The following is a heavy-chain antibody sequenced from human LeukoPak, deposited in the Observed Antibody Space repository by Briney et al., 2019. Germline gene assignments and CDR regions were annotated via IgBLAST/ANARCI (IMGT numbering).Heavy chain of an antibody. Sequence: GRSLRLSCAASGFTFSSYAMHWVRQAPGKGLEWVAVISYDGSNKYYADSVKGRFTISRDNSKNTLYLQMNSLSAEDTAVYYCARVGRRWLNWDWFDPWGQGTLVTVSS. J-gene: IGHJ5*02. CDR3: ARVGRRWLNWDWFDP. D-gene: IGHD5-24*01. CDR2: ISYDGSNK. V-gene: IGHV3-30*04. CDR1: GFTFSSYA.